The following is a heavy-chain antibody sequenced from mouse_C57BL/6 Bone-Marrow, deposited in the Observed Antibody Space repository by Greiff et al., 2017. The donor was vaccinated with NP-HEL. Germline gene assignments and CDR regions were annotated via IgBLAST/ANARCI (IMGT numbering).Heavy chain of an antibody. Sequence: QVQLQQPGAELVMPGASVKLSCKASGYTFTSYWMHWVKQRPGQGLEWIGEIDPSDSYTNYNQKFKGKSTLTVDKSSSTAYMQHSSLTSEDSAVYYCARKRGNYWYFDVWGTGTTVTVSS. V-gene: IGHV1-69*01. CDR2: IDPSDSYT. CDR1: GYTFTSYW. CDR3: ARKRGNYWYFDV. D-gene: IGHD2-1*01. J-gene: IGHJ1*03.